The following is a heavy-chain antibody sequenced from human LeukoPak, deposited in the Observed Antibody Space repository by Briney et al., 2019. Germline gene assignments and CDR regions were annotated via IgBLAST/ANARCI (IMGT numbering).Heavy chain of an antibody. CDR3: ARGVWHYYESKNYYLNWFDP. CDR1: GYTFTSYY. Sequence: ASVKVSCKASGYTFTSYYMHWVRQAPGQGLEWMGIINPSGGTTSYAQKFQGRVTMTRNTSISTAYMELSSLRSEDTAVYYCARGVWHYYESKNYYLNWFDPWGQGTLVTVSS. V-gene: IGHV1-46*01. J-gene: IGHJ5*02. CDR2: INPSGGTT. D-gene: IGHD3-10*01.